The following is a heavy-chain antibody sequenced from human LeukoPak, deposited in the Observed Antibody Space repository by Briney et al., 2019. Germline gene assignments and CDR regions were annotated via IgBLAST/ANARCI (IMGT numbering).Heavy chain of an antibody. CDR2: ISYDGNTK. J-gene: IGHJ4*02. D-gene: IGHD2-2*01. CDR3: AGARDTSWHNLDN. CDR1: GLTFSSHW. V-gene: IGHV3-30-3*01. Sequence: GGSLRLSCAASGLTFSSHWMHWVRQAPGKGLEWVAVISYDGNTKYYADSVRGRFTISRDNSKNTLYLQVNSLRTEDTAVYYCAGARDTSWHNLDNWGQGTLVIASS.